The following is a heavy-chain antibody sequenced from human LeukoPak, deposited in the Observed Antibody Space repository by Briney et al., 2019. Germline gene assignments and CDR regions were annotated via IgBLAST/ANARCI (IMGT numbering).Heavy chain of an antibody. J-gene: IGHJ4*02. V-gene: IGHV3-23*01. CDR3: AKRHYYASGSLDS. CDR2: IGAGGAAT. D-gene: IGHD3-10*01. Sequence: GGSLRLSCAASGFTFIKYAVTWVRQAPGKGLEWVSAIGAGGAATFYADSVKGRFTISRDNSKDTLYLQMSSLSAEDTAVYYCAKRHYYASGSLDSWGQGTLVTVSS. CDR1: GFTFIKYA.